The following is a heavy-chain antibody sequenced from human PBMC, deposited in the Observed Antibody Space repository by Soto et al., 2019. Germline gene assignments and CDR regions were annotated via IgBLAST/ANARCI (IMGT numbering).Heavy chain of an antibody. V-gene: IGHV4-34*01. CDR3: AIDSSLAESGVFDY. J-gene: IGHJ4*02. D-gene: IGHD2-15*01. Sequence: PSETLSLTCAVYGGSFSGYYWSWIRQPPGKGLEWIGEINHSGSTNYNPSLKSRVTISVDTSKNQFSLKLSSVTAADTAVYYCAIDSSLAESGVFDYWGQGTLVTVSS. CDR1: GGSFSGYY. CDR2: INHSGST.